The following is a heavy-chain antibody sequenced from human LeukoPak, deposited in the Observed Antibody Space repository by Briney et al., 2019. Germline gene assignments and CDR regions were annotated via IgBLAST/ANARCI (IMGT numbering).Heavy chain of an antibody. CDR1: GFTFNDYH. CDR3: AKDRLPSDY. Sequence: AGGSLRLSCAASGFTFNDYHMSWIRQVPGKGLEWVAFVSGIDTTKYYADSVKGRFTISRDNSKNTLYLQMNSLRAEDTAVYYCAKDRLPSDYWGQGTLVTVSS. CDR2: VSGIDTTK. J-gene: IGHJ4*02. V-gene: IGHV3-11*01.